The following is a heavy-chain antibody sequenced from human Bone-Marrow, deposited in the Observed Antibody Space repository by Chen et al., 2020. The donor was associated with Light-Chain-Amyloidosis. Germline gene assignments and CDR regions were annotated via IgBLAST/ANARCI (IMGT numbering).Heavy chain of an antibody. CDR3: TADSSVTTAYYRRYAMDV. V-gene: IGHV1-69*01. CDR2: IIPIFGTA. J-gene: IGHJ6*02. Sequence: QVQLVQSGAEVKKPGSSVKVSCKASGGTFSSYAISWVRQAPGQGLEWMGGIIPIFGTANYAQKFQGRVTITADESTSTAYMELRALRSEDTAVYYCTADSSVTTAYYRRYAMDVWGQGTAVTVSS. D-gene: IGHD4-17*01. CDR1: GGTFSSYA.